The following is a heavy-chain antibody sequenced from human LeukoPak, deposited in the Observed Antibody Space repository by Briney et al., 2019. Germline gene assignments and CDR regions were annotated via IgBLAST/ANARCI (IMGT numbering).Heavy chain of an antibody. CDR2: IYYSGST. V-gene: IGHV4-39*01. J-gene: IGHJ5*02. CDR3: ARENNHLTWFDP. CDR1: GDSISSRSYF. Sequence: SETLSLICNVSGDSISSRSYFWGWSRQPPGKDLEWLGSIYYSGSTYYNPSLKSRVTISVDTSKNQFSLRLRSVTAADTAVYYCARENNHLTWFDPWGQGTLVTVSS.